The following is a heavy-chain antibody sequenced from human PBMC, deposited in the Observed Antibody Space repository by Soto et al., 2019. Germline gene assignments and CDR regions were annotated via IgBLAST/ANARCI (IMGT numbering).Heavy chain of an antibody. J-gene: IGHJ6*03. D-gene: IGHD3-10*01. Sequence: EVQLVEFGGGLVQPGGSLRLSCAASEFTFSGRSVHWVRQAPGKGLVWVSGIDKVGTDSTYADSVKGRFTSSRDNAKNTVYLQMNSPRVEDTAVYYCARGWFGPDVWGKGTTVTVSS. CDR2: IDKVGTDS. CDR1: EFTFSGRS. V-gene: IGHV3-74*01. CDR3: ARGWFGPDV.